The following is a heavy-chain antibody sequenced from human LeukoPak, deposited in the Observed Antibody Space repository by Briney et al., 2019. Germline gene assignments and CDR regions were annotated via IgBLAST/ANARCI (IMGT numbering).Heavy chain of an antibody. J-gene: IGHJ6*03. CDR2: ITSTSSTI. V-gene: IGHV3-48*01. CDR3: ALRGGYTSGWYMRDYYMDV. D-gene: IGHD6-19*01. CDR1: GFTFSTYS. Sequence: GGSLRLSCAASGFTFSTYSMNWVRQAPGKGLEWVSYITSTSSTIYYADSVKGRFTISRDNAKNSLYLQMNSLRAEDTAVYYCALRGGYTSGWYMRDYYMDVWGKGTTVTVSS.